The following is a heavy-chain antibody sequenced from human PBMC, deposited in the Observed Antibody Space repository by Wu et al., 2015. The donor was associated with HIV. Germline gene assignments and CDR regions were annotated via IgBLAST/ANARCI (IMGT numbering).Heavy chain of an antibody. CDR2: TPAYNNDP. J-gene: IGHJ4*02. D-gene: IGHD1-26*01. CDR1: GYGFSSYG. CDR3: AIIGAVSFDY. V-gene: IGHV1-18*01. Sequence: QVQLLQSGAEVKKPGASVKVSCKTSGYGFSSYGISWVRQAPGQGLEWMGWTPAYNNDPSYAQKFQGRVTMTADTSTATAYMELRSLTSDDTAVYWCAIIGAVSFDYWGQGTLVTVSS.